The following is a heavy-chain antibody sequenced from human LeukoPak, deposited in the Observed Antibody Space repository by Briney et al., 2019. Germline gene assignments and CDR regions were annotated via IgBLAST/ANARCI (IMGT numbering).Heavy chain of an antibody. D-gene: IGHD1-26*01. CDR1: GFIFSTYS. Sequence: GGSLRLSCAASGFIFSTYSMNWVRQAPGKGLEWVSYITSSSTTIYYADSVKGRFTVSRDNAKNSLFLQMDSLRDEDTAVYYCARVKGGTYVLDYWGQGTLVTVSS. V-gene: IGHV3-48*02. CDR2: ITSSSTTI. J-gene: IGHJ4*02. CDR3: ARVKGGTYVLDY.